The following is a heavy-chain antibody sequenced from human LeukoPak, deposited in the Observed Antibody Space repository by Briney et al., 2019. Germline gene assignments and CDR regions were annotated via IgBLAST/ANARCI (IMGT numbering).Heavy chain of an antibody. CDR3: ARNGPVGVVIG. CDR1: GFTFSAYT. D-gene: IGHD3-3*01. J-gene: IGHJ4*02. V-gene: IGHV4-59*05. CDR2: IYYSGST. Sequence: GSLRLSCAASGFTFSAYTMNWVRQTPGKGLEWIGSIYYSGSTYYNPSLKSRVTISVDTSKNQFSLKLSSVTAADTAVYYCARNGPVGVVIGWGQGTLVTVSS.